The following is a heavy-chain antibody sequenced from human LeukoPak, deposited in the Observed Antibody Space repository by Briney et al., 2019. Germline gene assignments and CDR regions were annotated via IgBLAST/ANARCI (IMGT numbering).Heavy chain of an antibody. CDR3: ARVTSSSWYGGGWFDP. Sequence: ASVKVSCKASGYTFTSYGISWVRQAPGQGLEWMGWISAYNGNTNYAQKLQGRVTMTTDTSTSTAYMELRSLRSDDTAVYYCARVTSSSWYGGGWFDPWGQGTLVTVSS. D-gene: IGHD6-13*01. V-gene: IGHV1-18*01. J-gene: IGHJ5*02. CDR1: GYTFTSYG. CDR2: ISAYNGNT.